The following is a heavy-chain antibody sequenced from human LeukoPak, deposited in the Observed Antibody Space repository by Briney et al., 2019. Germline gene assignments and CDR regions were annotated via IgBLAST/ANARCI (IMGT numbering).Heavy chain of an antibody. V-gene: IGHV4-34*01. CDR3: ARDLSYDSSGFDY. J-gene: IGHJ4*02. CDR2: INHSGST. D-gene: IGHD3-22*01. Sequence: SETLSLTCAVYGGSFSGYYWSWIRQPPGKGLEWIGEINHSGSTNYNPSLKSRVTISVDTSKNQFSLKLSSVTAADTAVYYCARDLSYDSSGFDYWGQGTLVTVSS. CDR1: GGSFSGYY.